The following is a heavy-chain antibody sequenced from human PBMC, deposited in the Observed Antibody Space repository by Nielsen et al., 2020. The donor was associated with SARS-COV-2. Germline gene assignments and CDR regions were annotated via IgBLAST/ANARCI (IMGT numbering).Heavy chain of an antibody. CDR3: ARTYYDFWSSDGMDV. CDR2: ISSSSSYI. CDR1: GFTFSDYY. J-gene: IGHJ6*02. D-gene: IGHD3-3*01. Sequence: GGSLRLSCAASGFTFSDYYMSWIRQAPGKGLEWVPSISSSSSYIYYADSVKGRFTISRDNAKNSLYLQMNSLRAEDTAVYYCARTYYDFWSSDGMDVWGQGTTVTVSS. V-gene: IGHV3-11*06.